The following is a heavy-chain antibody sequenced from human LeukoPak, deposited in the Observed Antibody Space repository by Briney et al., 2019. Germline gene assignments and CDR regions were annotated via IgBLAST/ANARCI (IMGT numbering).Heavy chain of an antibody. J-gene: IGHJ5*02. Sequence: GASVKVSCKASGYTFTSYDINWVRQATGQGLEWMGWMNPNSGNTGYAQKFQGRVTMTRNASISTAYMELSSLRSEDTAVYYCARGPRGPRRNWFDPWGQGTLVTVSS. D-gene: IGHD3-10*01. V-gene: IGHV1-8*01. CDR1: GYTFTSYD. CDR3: ARGPRGPRRNWFDP. CDR2: MNPNSGNT.